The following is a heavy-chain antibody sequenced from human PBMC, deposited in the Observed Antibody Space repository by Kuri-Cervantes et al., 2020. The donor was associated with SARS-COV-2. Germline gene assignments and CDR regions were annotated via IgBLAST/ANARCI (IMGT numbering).Heavy chain of an antibody. V-gene: IGHV3-11*05. CDR3: ARESYYYGMDV. CDR2: ISSSSYT. J-gene: IGHJ6*02. Sequence: GESLKISCAASGFTFSDYYMSWIRQAPGKGLEWVSYISSSSYTNYADSVKGRFTIPRDNAKNSLYLQMNSLRAEDTAVYYCARESYYYGMDVWGQGTTVTVSS. CDR1: GFTFSDYY.